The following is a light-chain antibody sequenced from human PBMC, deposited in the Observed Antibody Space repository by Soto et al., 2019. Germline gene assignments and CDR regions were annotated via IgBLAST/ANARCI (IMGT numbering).Light chain of an antibody. J-gene: IGKJ1*01. V-gene: IGKV1-5*03. Sequence: DIQMTQSPYTLSASVGDRVTITCRASQSIRDSLTWYQQKPGKAPKLVIYEASSLESGVPSRFSGRGAGTEFTLTINSLQPDDFATYYCQQYESYPWTFGQGTRVET. CDR3: QQYESYPWT. CDR2: EAS. CDR1: QSIRDS.